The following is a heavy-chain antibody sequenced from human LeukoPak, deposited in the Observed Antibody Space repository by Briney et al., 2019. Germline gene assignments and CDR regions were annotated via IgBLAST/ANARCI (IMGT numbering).Heavy chain of an antibody. V-gene: IGHV3-30-3*01. CDR2: ISYDGSNK. Sequence: PGGSLRLSCAASGFTFSSYAMHWVRQAPGKGLEWVAVISYDGSNKYYADSVKGRFTISRDNSKNTLYPQMNSLRAEDTAVYYCVSFYETYWGRGTLVTVSS. CDR1: GFTFSSYA. D-gene: IGHD2/OR15-2a*01. CDR3: VSFYETY. J-gene: IGHJ4*02.